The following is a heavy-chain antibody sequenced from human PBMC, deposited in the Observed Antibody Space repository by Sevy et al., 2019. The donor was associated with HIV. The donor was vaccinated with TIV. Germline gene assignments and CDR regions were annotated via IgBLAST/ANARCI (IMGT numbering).Heavy chain of an antibody. V-gene: IGHV3-23*01. CDR2: ISGSGGST. Sequence: GGSLRLSCAASGFTFSSYAMSWARQAPGKGLEWVSAISGSGGSTYYADSVKGRFTISRDNSKNTLYLQMNSLRAEDTAVYYCAKVRYSSGWYLDYWGQGTLVTVSS. CDR3: AKVRYSSGWYLDY. CDR1: GFTFSSYA. J-gene: IGHJ4*02. D-gene: IGHD6-19*01.